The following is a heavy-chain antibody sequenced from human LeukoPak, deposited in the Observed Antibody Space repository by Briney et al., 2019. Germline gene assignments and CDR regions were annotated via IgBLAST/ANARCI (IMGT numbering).Heavy chain of an antibody. CDR1: GFTFSNNP. J-gene: IGHJ4*02. CDR2: VSGNGLSK. Sequence: GGSLRLSCAVSGFTFSNNPMTWVRQAPGKGLEWVAGVSGNGLSKYYADSMKGRFTVSRDNAKNTVYLQMNSLRADDTAVYYCAKGNGDFLDYWGQGTLVTVSS. V-gene: IGHV3-23*01. CDR3: AKGNGDFLDY. D-gene: IGHD1-1*01.